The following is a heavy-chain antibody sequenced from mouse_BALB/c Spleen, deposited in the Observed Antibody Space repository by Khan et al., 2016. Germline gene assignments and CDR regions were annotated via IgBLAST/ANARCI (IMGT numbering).Heavy chain of an antibody. Sequence: QIQLVQSGPELKKPGETVKISCKASGYTFTSYGMNWVKQAPGKGLKWMGWINTYTAKPTYADDFKGRFALSLEASASTAYLQINDLKNEDTATXFCARQAVYADWAYYFDYWGQGTTLTVSS. V-gene: IGHV9-3-1*01. J-gene: IGHJ2*01. CDR3: ARQAVYADWAYYFDY. CDR1: GYTFTSYG. CDR2: INTYTAKP. D-gene: IGHD2-13*01.